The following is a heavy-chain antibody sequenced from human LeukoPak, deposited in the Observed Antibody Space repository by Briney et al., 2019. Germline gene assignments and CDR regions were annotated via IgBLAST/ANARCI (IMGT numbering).Heavy chain of an antibody. J-gene: IGHJ4*02. CDR3: ARRGQRIFDY. CDR2: IKQDGGVR. V-gene: IGHV3-7*01. CDR1: GFTFTTHW. Sequence: GGSLRLSCVASGFTFTTHWMSWVRQAPGKGLEWVANIKQDGGVRYYVNSVKGRFTISRDNAKDSLFLQMSSLKAEDTAVYYCARRGQRIFDYWGPGTLVTVSS.